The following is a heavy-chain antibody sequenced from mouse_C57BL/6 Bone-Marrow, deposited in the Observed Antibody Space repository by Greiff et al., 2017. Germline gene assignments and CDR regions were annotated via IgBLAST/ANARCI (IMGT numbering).Heavy chain of an antibody. CDR2: ISDGGSYT. J-gene: IGHJ4*01. Sequence: EVQGVESGGGLVKPGGSLKLSCAASGFTFSSYAMAWVRQTPEKRLEWVATISDGGSYTYYPDNVKGRFTISRDNAKNNLYLQISHLKSEDTAMYYCARDYGSIYAMDYWGQGTSVTVSS. CDR3: ARDYGSIYAMDY. CDR1: GFTFSSYA. D-gene: IGHD1-1*01. V-gene: IGHV5-4*01.